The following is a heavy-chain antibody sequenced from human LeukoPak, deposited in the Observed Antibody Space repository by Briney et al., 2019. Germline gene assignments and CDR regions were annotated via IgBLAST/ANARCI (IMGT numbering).Heavy chain of an antibody. CDR1: GGSISSGSYY. CDR3: ARTFLGWQLQYYYYYYMDV. CDR2: IYTSGST. V-gene: IGHV4-61*02. D-gene: IGHD3-3*01. J-gene: IGHJ6*03. Sequence: PSQTLSLTCTVSGGSISSGSYYWSWIRQPAGKGLEWIGRIYTSGSTNYNPSLKSRVTISVDTSKNQFSLKLSSVTAADTAVYYCARTFLGWQLQYYYYYYMDVWGKGTMVTVSS.